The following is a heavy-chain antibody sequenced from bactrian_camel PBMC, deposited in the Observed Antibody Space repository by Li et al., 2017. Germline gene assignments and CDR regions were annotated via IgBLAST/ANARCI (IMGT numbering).Heavy chain of an antibody. CDR1: GFEFRSFD. CDR2: IRTGYPFTS. V-gene: IGHV3S40*01. D-gene: IGHD7*01. CDR3: AQVTSVPDPGEAGGTCFAYEYMY. Sequence: VQLVESGGALVQPGGSLRLSCAASGFEFRSFDMSWVRQAPGKGLEWVASIRTGYPFTSDYHASVEGRFTVSQDNAQNAVYLQMNSLKPEDTGMYYCAQVTSVPDPGEAGGTCFAYEYMYWGQGTQVTVS. J-gene: IGHJ4*01.